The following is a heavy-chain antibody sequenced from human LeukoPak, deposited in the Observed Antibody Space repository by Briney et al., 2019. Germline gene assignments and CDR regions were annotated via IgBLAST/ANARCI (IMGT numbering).Heavy chain of an antibody. Sequence: GGSLRLSCAASGFTFSTYSMNWVRQAPGKRLEWVSYITSSSSRIHYADSVQGRFTISRDNSKNTLYLQVNSLRAEDTAVYYCAKGGKWDVTPFDYWGQGTLVTVSS. CDR2: ITSSSSRI. CDR3: AKGGKWDVTPFDY. J-gene: IGHJ4*02. V-gene: IGHV3-48*01. D-gene: IGHD1-26*01. CDR1: GFTFSTYS.